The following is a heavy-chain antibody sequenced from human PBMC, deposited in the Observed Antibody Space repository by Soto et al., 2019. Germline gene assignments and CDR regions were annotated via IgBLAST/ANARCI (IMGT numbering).Heavy chain of an antibody. J-gene: IGHJ4*02. Sequence: SETLSLTCSVSGGSISSAGYFWSWIRQHPGKGLEWIGHIYYSGSAYYSPSLKSRVTISVDTSKNQFSLNLSSVTAADTAVYYCARIRSGKHPDNWGQGTLVTVSS. CDR2: IYYSGSA. V-gene: IGHV4-31*03. CDR3: ARIRSGKHPDN. CDR1: GGSISSAGYF.